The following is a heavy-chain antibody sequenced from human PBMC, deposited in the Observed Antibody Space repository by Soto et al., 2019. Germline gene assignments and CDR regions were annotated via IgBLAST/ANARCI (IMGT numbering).Heavy chain of an antibody. CDR3: TTDSYITSIIVRFDY. CDR2: VKSKNDGGTT. J-gene: IGHJ4*01. D-gene: IGHD3-22*01. V-gene: IGHV3-15*07. CDR1: GDSVTSHY. Sequence: PSETLSLTCSFSGDSVTSHYLTWVRQAPGKGLEWVGRVKSKNDGGTTDFAAPVKGRFAISRDDSKNMVYLEMNSLQTEDTAIHYCTTDSYITSIIVRFDYWGHGTLVTVSS.